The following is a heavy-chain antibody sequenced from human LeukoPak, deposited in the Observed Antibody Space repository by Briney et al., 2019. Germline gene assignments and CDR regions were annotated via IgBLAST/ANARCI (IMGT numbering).Heavy chain of an antibody. CDR2: ISSSSTI. V-gene: IGHV3-48*04. J-gene: IGHJ4*02. CDR3: ARETCSGGSCYSVY. D-gene: IGHD2-15*01. Sequence: GGSLRLSCAASGFTFSSYSMNWVRQAPGKGLEWVSYISSSSTIYYADSVKGRFTISRDNAKNSLYLQMNSLRAEDTAVYYCARETCSGGSCYSVYWGQGTLVTVSS. CDR1: GFTFSSYS.